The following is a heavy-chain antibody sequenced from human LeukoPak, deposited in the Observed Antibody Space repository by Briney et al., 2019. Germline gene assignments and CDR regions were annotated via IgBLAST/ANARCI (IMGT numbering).Heavy chain of an antibody. CDR2: INHSGST. J-gene: IGHJ6*02. CDR3: ARAPRVPKYCSGGSCYGWNYGMDV. Sequence: SETPSLTCAVYGGSFSGYYWSWIRQPPGKGLEWIGEINHSGSTNYNPSLKSRVTISVDTSKNQFSLKLSSVTAADTAVYYCARAPRVPKYCSGGSCYGWNYGMDVWGQETTVTVSS. V-gene: IGHV4-34*01. CDR1: GGSFSGYY. D-gene: IGHD2-15*01.